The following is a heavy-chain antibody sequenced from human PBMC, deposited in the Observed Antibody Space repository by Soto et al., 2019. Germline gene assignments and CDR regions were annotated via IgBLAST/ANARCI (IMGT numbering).Heavy chain of an antibody. V-gene: IGHV3-72*01. D-gene: IGHD1-26*01. CDR3: ARVWDRWFES. J-gene: IGHJ5*01. Sequence: EVQLVESGGGLVQPGGSLRLSCAASGFTCSDHYMEWVRQAPGKGLEWVGRIRHKADSYTTEYAASVKGRFTITRDDSKTALYPPMDNLNTDDTAVYYGARVWDRWFESWGQGTLVTVSS. CDR2: IRHKADSYTT. CDR1: GFTCSDHY.